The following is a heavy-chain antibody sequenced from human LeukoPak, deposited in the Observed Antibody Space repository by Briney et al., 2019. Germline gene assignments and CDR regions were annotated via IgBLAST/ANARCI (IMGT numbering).Heavy chain of an antibody. CDR3: ARDRGVAAAGYYYYGMDV. CDR1: GGSISSGGYY. J-gene: IGHJ6*02. V-gene: IGHV4-61*08. CDR2: IYYSGST. D-gene: IGHD6-13*01. Sequence: SETLSLTCTVSGGSISSGGYYWSWIRQPPGKGLEWIGYIYYSGSTNYNPSLKSRVTISVDTSKNQFSLKLSSVTAADTAVYYCARDRGVAAAGYYYYGMDVWGQGTTVTVSS.